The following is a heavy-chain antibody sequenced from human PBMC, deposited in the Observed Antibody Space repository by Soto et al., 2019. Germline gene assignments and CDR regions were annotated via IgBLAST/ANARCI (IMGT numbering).Heavy chain of an antibody. D-gene: IGHD6-13*01. CDR1: GFSFSNYE. CDR3: ARDRAAGGY. V-gene: IGHV3-48*03. J-gene: IGHJ4*02. CDR2: ISSGGDTI. Sequence: GGSLKLSCAASGFSFSNYEMNWVRQAPGKGLEWVAYISSGGDTIHYADSVRGRFTVSRDNARNSLSLQMNTLRVEDTALYYCARDRAAGGYWGQGTLVTVSS.